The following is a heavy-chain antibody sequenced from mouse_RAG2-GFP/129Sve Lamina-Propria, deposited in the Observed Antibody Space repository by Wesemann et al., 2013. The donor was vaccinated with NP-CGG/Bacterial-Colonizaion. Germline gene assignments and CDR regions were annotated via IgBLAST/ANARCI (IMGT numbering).Heavy chain of an antibody. CDR1: GYTFTDYE. CDR2: IDPETGGT. J-gene: IGHJ1*03. Sequence: QVQLQQSGAELVRPGASVTLSCKASGYTFTDYEMHWVKQTPVHGLEWIGAIDPETGGTAYNQKFKGKAILTADKSSSTAYMELRSLTSEDSAVYYCTRQDGTGYFDVWGTGTTVTVSS. CDR3: TRQDGTGYFDV. D-gene: IGHD3-3*01. V-gene: IGHV1-15*01.